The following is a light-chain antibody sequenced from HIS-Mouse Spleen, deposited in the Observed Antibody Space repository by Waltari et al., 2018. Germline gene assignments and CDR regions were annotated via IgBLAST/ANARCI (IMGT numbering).Light chain of an antibody. V-gene: IGLV3-19*01. CDR2: GKN. Sequence: SSELTHDSAVSVALGQTVRSTCHGDSLRIYYASWYQQKPGQAPVLVIYGKNNRPSGIPDRFSGSSSGNTASLTITGAQAEDEADYYCNSRDSSGNHVVFGGGTKLTVL. CDR3: NSRDSSGNHVV. CDR1: SLRIYY. J-gene: IGLJ2*01.